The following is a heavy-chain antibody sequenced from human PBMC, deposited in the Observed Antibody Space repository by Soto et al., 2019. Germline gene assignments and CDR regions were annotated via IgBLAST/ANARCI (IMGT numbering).Heavy chain of an antibody. Sequence: GASVKVSCKASGYTFTSYGISWVRQAPGQGLEWMGWISAYNGNTNYAQKLQGRVTMTTDTSTSTAYMELRSLRSDDTAVYYCARITRMVRGVIITPPRGWFDPWGQGTLVTVSS. D-gene: IGHD3-10*01. CDR2: ISAYNGNT. CDR1: GYTFTSYG. J-gene: IGHJ5*02. V-gene: IGHV1-18*01. CDR3: ARITRMVRGVIITPPRGWFDP.